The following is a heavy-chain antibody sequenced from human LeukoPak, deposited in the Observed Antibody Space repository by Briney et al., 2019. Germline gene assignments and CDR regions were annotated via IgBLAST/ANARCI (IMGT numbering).Heavy chain of an antibody. J-gene: IGHJ4*02. CDR2: INPSGGST. CDR3: ARNSGSIYPFDY. CDR1: GYTFSSYY. D-gene: IGHD3-22*01. Sequence: ASVKVSCKASGYTFSSYYMHWVRQAPGQGLEWMGIINPSGGSTSYAQKFQGRVTMTRDTSTSTVYMELSSLRSEDTAVYYCARNSGSIYPFDYWGQGTLVTVSS. V-gene: IGHV1-46*01.